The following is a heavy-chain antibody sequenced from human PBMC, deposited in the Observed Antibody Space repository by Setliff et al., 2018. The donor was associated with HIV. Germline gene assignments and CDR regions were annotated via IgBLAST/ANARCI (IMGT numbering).Heavy chain of an antibody. V-gene: IGHV1-2*02. Sequence: WASVKVSCKASGYTFTDYFLHWVRQAPGQGLEWMGYINPNTGDTNSAQKFQGRVTMTRDTSISTAYMELSRLRSDDTAVYYCARSTTADWGQGTMVTVSS. CDR1: GYTFTDYF. J-gene: IGHJ4*02. D-gene: IGHD4-17*01. CDR3: ARSTTAD. CDR2: INPNTGDT.